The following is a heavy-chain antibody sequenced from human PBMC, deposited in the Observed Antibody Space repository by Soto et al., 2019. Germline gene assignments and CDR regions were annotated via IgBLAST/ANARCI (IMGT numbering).Heavy chain of an antibody. D-gene: IGHD6-13*01. CDR2: ISYDGSNK. CDR1: GFTFSSYA. CDR3: ARGYSSWEWYFDL. V-gene: IGHV3-30-3*01. J-gene: IGHJ2*01. Sequence: QVQLVESGGGVVQPGRSLRLSCAASGFTFSSYAMHWVRQAPGKGLEWVAVISYDGSNKYYADSVKGRFTISRDNSKNTLYLQMNSLRAEDTAVYYCARGYSSWEWYFDLWGRGTLLTVSS.